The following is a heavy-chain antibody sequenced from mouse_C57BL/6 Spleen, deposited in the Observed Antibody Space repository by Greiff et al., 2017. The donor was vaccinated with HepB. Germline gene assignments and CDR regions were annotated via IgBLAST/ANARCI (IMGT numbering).Heavy chain of an antibody. CDR1: GFTFSDYG. CDR3: ARPGYYGYFDV. Sequence: EVMLVESGGGLVKPGGSLKLSCAASGFTFSDYGMHWVRQAPEKGLEWVAYISSGSSTIYYADTVKGRFTISRDNAKNTLFLQMTSLGSEDTAMYYCARPGYYGYFDVWGTGTTVTVSS. J-gene: IGHJ1*03. D-gene: IGHD2-2*01. CDR2: ISSGSSTI. V-gene: IGHV5-17*01.